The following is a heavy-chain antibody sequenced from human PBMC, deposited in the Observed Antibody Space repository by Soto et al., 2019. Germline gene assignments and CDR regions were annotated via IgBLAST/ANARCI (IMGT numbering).Heavy chain of an antibody. D-gene: IGHD6-19*01. J-gene: IGHJ3*01. V-gene: IGHV3-11*01. Sequence: ESGGGLVKPGGSLRLSCAASGFSFSIYYMTWIRQVPGRGLECISYINNRGDAIYYADSVKGRFTISRDDAKSSLFLQMDTLRAEDTAVYYCARDRAGTRTFPHNTFGLWGQGTMVTVAS. CDR1: GFSFSIYY. CDR3: ARDRAGTRTFPHNTFGL. CDR2: INNRGDAI.